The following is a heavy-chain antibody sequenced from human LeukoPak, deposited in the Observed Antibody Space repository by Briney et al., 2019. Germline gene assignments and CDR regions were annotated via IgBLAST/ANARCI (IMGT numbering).Heavy chain of an antibody. CDR2: IRYDGSNK. CDR1: GFTFSSYG. CDR3: AKDLPRYYDFWSGFDY. Sequence: PGGSLRLSCAASGFTFSSYGMHWVRQAPRKGLEWVAFIRYDGSNKYYADSVKGRFTISRDNSKNTLHLQMNSLRAEDTAVYYCAKDLPRYYDFWSGFDYWGQGTLVTVSS. J-gene: IGHJ4*02. D-gene: IGHD3-3*01. V-gene: IGHV3-30*02.